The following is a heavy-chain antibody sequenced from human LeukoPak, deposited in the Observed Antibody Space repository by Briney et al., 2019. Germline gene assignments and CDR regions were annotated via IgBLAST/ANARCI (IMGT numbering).Heavy chain of an antibody. J-gene: IGHJ6*02. D-gene: IGHD3-10*01. Sequence: SETLSLTCTVSGGSISSRSYYWGWIRQPPGKGLEWIGSIYYSGSTYYNPSLKSRVTISVDMSKNQFSLKLSSVTAADTAVYYCARDDGAEVRGVTDYYYGLDVWGQGTSVTVSS. V-gene: IGHV4-39*07. CDR2: IYYSGST. CDR1: GGSISSRSYY. CDR3: ARDDGAEVRGVTDYYYGLDV.